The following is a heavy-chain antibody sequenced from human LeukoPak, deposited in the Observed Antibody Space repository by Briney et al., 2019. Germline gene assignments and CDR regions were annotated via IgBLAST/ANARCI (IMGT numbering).Heavy chain of an antibody. J-gene: IGHJ3*02. V-gene: IGHV3-30-3*01. CDR2: ISYDGSNK. CDR1: GFTFSSYA. Sequence: GRSLRLSCAASGFTFSSYAMHWVRQAPGKGLEWVAVISYDGSNKYYADSVKGRFTISRDNSKNTLYLQMNSLRAEDTAVYYCARDRGGSSWDDAFDIWGQGTMVTVSS. D-gene: IGHD6-13*01. CDR3: ARDRGGSSWDDAFDI.